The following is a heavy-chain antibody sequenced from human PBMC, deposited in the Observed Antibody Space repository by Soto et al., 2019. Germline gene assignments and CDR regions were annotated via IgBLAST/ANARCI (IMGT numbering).Heavy chain of an antibody. CDR2: IIPILGIA. CDR1: GGTFSSYT. V-gene: IGHV1-69*02. Sequence: QVQLVQSGAEVKKPGSSVKVSCKASGGTFSSYTISWVRQAPGQGLEWMGRIIPILGIANYAQKFQGRVTITADKSTSTAYMELSSLRSADTAVYYCARARVVVVAATGDAFDIWGQGTMVTVSS. J-gene: IGHJ3*02. D-gene: IGHD2-15*01. CDR3: ARARVVVVAATGDAFDI.